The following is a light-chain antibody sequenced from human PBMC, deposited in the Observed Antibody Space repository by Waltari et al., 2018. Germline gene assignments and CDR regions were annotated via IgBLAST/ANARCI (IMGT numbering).Light chain of an antibody. CDR3: QQYNNWLYT. Sequence: ERVMTQSPATLSVSPGETATLPCRASQSASTNLAWYQQKAGQAPRLLIYDASIRATGVPARFSGSGAGTEFTLTITGLQSEDFTVYYCQQYNNWLYTFGQGTKLEIK. CDR2: DAS. CDR1: QSASTN. J-gene: IGKJ2*01. V-gene: IGKV3-15*01.